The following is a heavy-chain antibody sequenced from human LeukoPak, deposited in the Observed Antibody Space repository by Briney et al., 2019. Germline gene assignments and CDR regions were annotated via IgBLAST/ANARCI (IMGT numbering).Heavy chain of an antibody. CDR2: IRSKANSYAT. V-gene: IGHV3-73*01. J-gene: IGHJ4*02. D-gene: IGHD2-21*02. Sequence: PGGSLRLSCAASGFTFSGSAMHWVRQAPGKGLEWVGRIRSKANSYATAYAASVKGRFTISRDDSKNTAYLQMNSLKTEDTAVYYCTRRSYCGGDCYSDWGQGTLVTVSS. CDR3: TRRSYCGGDCYSD. CDR1: GFTFSGSA.